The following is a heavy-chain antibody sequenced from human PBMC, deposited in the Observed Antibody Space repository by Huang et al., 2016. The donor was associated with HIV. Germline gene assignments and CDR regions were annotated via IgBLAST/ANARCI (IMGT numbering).Heavy chain of an antibody. CDR1: GFTFSSYG. Sequence: QVQLVASGGGVVRPGGSLRLSCAASGFTFSSYGMHWLRQTPGKGVEGRTCRRGDGIDKRYADSVKGRFTISRDDSKDMLYLEMSRLRLEDTGVYYCARTIAVSGTAYWGQGTLVTVSS. CDR2: RRGDGIDK. D-gene: IGHD6-19*01. CDR3: ARTIAVSGTAY. V-gene: IGHV3-30*02. J-gene: IGHJ4*02.